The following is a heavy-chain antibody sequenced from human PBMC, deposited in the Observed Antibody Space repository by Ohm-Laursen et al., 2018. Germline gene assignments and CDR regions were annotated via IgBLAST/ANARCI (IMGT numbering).Heavy chain of an antibody. Sequence: GESLKISCKGSGYSFTSYWIGWVRQMSGKGLEWMGIIYPGDSDTRYSPSFQGQVTISGDESITTAFLQWSSLKASDTAMYYCAMGYYYDTSGYTYFAFWGQGTLVTVSS. CDR3: AMGYYYDTSGYTYFAF. CDR1: GYSFTSYW. V-gene: IGHV5-51*01. D-gene: IGHD3-22*01. J-gene: IGHJ4*02. CDR2: IYPGDSDT.